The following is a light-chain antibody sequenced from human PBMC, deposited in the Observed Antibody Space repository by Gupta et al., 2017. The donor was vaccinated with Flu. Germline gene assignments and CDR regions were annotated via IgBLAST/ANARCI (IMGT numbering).Light chain of an antibody. CDR3: AAWYDSRNGYV. CDR1: SSNIGSNT. J-gene: IGLJ1*01. CDR2: TNN. V-gene: IGLV1-44*01. Sequence: SVLTPPPSASAPPGQRVTISCSGSSSNIGSNTVNWYQQHPGTAPKVLIYTNNQRPSGGPDRFSGSKYGTSAALAISGLQAEDEADYYCAAWYDSRNGYVFGTGTKVTVL.